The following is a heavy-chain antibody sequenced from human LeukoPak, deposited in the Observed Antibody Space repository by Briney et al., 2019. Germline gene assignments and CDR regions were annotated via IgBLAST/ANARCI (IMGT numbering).Heavy chain of an antibody. D-gene: IGHD3-3*01. CDR2: IISSSSTI. J-gene: IGHJ4*02. V-gene: IGHV3-48*01. CDR3: ARDLGVGIFGVVITIDY. Sequence: GGSLRLSCAASGFTFSSYSMNCVRQAPREGLEWVSYIISSSSTIYCADSVEGRFTISRENAKNSLYLQMNSLRAEDTAVYYCARDLGVGIFGVVITIDYWGQGTLATVSS. CDR1: GFTFSSYS.